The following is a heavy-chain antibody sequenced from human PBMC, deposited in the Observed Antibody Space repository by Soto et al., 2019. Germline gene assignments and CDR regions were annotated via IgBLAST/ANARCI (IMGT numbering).Heavy chain of an antibody. V-gene: IGHV3-23*01. D-gene: IGHD3-10*01. Sequence: GGSLRLSCAASGFTFSSYAMSWVRQAPGKGLEWVSAISGSGGSTYYADSVKGRFTISRDNSKNTLYLQMNSLRAEDTAVYYCANYALLRGSGSYYNFDYYYGMDVWGQGTTVTVSS. CDR3: ANYALLRGSGSYYNFDYYYGMDV. J-gene: IGHJ6*02. CDR1: GFTFSSYA. CDR2: ISGSGGST.